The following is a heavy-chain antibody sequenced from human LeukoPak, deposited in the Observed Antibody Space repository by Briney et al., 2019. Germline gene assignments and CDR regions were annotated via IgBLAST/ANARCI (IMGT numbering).Heavy chain of an antibody. CDR1: GYTFTSYA. CDR3: ARSHIARSSWSDFDY. Sequence: ASVKVSCKASGYTFTSYAMHWVRQAPGQRLEWMGWINAGNGNTKYSQKFQGRVTTTRDTSTSTAYMELSSLRSEDTAVYYCARSHIARSSWSDFDYWGQGTLVTVSS. V-gene: IGHV1-3*01. CDR2: INAGNGNT. J-gene: IGHJ4*02. D-gene: IGHD6-13*01.